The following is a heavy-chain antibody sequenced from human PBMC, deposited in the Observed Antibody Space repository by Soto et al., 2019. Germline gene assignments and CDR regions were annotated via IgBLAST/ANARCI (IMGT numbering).Heavy chain of an antibody. Sequence: QVQLVQSGAEVKRPGASVKISCKASGYTFSSYYMHWVRQAPGQGLEWVGISNPSGGTTTYAQQFQGRVTMTRDKATTTVYMEVSSLRSEDTAVYYCARAQLPSYGSSSSCKGYMDVWGKGTTVTVSS. V-gene: IGHV1-46*03. CDR2: SNPSGGTT. CDR3: ARAQLPSYGSSSSCKGYMDV. CDR1: GYTFSSYY. J-gene: IGHJ6*03. D-gene: IGHD2-2*01.